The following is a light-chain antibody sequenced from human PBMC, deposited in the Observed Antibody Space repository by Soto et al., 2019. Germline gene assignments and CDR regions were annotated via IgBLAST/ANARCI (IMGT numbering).Light chain of an antibody. Sequence: IQLTQSPSSLSASVGDRVTITCRAGQDIGSALAWYQQRPGKAPKLLLYDASNLEAGAPSGFSGRGSGTDFTLTITSLRPEDFATYYCQQFNGFPLTFGGGTKVQIK. CDR1: QDIGSA. J-gene: IGKJ4*01. CDR3: QQFNGFPLT. CDR2: DAS. V-gene: IGKV1-13*02.